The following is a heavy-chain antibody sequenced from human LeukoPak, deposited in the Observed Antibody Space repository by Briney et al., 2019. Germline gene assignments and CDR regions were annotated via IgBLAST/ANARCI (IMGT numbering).Heavy chain of an antibody. V-gene: IGHV4-39*07. J-gene: IGHJ6*03. Sequence: PSETLSLTCTVSGGSISSSSYYWGWIRQPPGKGLEWIGSIYYSGSTYYNPSLKSRVTISVDTSKNQFSLKLTSVTASDTAVYYCARFPRGAGRRYMDVWGKGTTVTVSS. CDR1: GGSISSSSYY. CDR2: IYYSGST. CDR3: ARFPRGAGRRYMDV. D-gene: IGHD6-13*01.